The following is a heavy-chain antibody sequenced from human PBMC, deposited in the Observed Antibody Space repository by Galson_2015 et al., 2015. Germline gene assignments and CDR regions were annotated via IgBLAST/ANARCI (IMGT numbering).Heavy chain of an antibody. CDR2: INAGNGNT. CDR3: ARENSSGWYSWGSFDY. Sequence: SVKVSCKASGYTFTSYAMHWVRQAPGQRLEWMGWINAGNGNTKYSQKFQGRVTITRDTSASTAYMELSSLRSEDTAVYYCARENSSGWYSWGSFDYWGQGTLVTVSS. J-gene: IGHJ4*02. V-gene: IGHV1-3*01. D-gene: IGHD6-19*01. CDR1: GYTFTSYA.